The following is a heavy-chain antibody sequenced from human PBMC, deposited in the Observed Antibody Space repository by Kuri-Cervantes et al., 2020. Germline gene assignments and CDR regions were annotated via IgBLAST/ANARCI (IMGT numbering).Heavy chain of an antibody. J-gene: IGHJ4*01. CDR1: GFTISNAW. CDR3: AIGPKSDGGGYMDY. CDR2: ISYDGSNK. V-gene: IGHV3-30*03. D-gene: IGHD2-21*02. Sequence: GFLLLSCAASGFTISNAWMSWLRPAPGKGVEWVAVISYDGSNKYPADSVKGRFTISRDNTKNTLYLQMNSLRAEDTAVYYCAIGPKSDGGGYMDYWGKGTPVTVSS.